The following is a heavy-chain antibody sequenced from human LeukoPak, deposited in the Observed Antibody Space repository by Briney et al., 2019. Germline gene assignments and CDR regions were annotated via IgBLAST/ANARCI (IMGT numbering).Heavy chain of an antibody. J-gene: IGHJ4*02. CDR2: VNADGGNT. CDR3: AKDQRFGDLDDY. V-gene: IGHV3-23*01. D-gene: IGHD3-10*01. Sequence: GGSLRLSCAASGFTFDNYRMSWVRQAPGKGLEWVSTVNADGGNTYYADSVKGRFTISRDNSKNTLYLQMSSLRAEDTAVYYCAKDQRFGDLDDYRGQGTLVTVSS. CDR1: GFTFDNYR.